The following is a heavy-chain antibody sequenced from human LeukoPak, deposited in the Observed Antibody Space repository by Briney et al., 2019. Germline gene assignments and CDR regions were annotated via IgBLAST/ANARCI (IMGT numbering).Heavy chain of an antibody. D-gene: IGHD3-16*01. CDR1: NGSFSSYY. CDR3: ARAAWNGGGGFDP. Sequence: PSETLSLTCAVYNGSFSSYYWSWIRQSPGKGLEWSGEVNLDGDTNYNPSLRSRVTISIDTSRNHFSLNLRSVTAADTAVYNCARAAWNGGGGFDPWGQGTLVTVSS. CDR2: VNLDGDT. V-gene: IGHV4-34*01. J-gene: IGHJ5*02.